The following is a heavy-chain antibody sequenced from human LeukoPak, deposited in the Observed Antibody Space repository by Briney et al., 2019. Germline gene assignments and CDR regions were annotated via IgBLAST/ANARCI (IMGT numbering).Heavy chain of an antibody. Sequence: SETLSLTCTVSGGSISSSSYYWGWIRQPPGKGLEWIGSIYYSGSTYYNPSLKSRVTISVDASKNQFSLKLSSVTAADTAVYYCARELRYDNSDSGAFWGQGTVVTVSS. CDR3: ARELRYDNSDSGAF. J-gene: IGHJ3*01. CDR1: GGSISSSSYY. CDR2: IYYSGST. V-gene: IGHV4-39*07. D-gene: IGHD3-22*01.